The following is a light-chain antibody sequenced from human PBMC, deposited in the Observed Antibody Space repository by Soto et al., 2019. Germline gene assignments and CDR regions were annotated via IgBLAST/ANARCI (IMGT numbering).Light chain of an antibody. CDR1: QDIGTF. V-gene: IGKV3-11*01. Sequence: DIVLTQSPATLSLSPGERATLSCRASQDIGTFLAWYQHKPGQAPRLLFYASSHRDTGISGRFSGSGSGTDFPLSISNLEPEYFAVYCCQQRHNWPAFGQGTRLEIK. CDR2: ASS. J-gene: IGKJ2*01. CDR3: QQRHNWPA.